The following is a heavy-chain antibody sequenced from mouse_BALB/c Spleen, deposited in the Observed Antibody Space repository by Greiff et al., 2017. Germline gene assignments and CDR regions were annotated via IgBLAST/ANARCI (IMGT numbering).Heavy chain of an antibody. CDR2: ISSGSSTI. CDR1: GFTFSSFG. D-gene: IGHD1-2*01. Sequence: DVKLVESGGGLVQPGGSRKLSCAASGFTFSSFGMHWVRPAPEKGLEWVAYISSGSSTIYYADTVKGRFTISRDNPKNTLFLQMTSLRSEDTAMYYCARSREEHYSYLDYWGQGTTLTVSS. J-gene: IGHJ2*01. V-gene: IGHV5-17*02. CDR3: ARSREEHYSYLDY.